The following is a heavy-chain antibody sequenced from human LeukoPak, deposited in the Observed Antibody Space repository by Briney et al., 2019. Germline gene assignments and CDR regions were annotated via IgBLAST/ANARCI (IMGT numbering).Heavy chain of an antibody. D-gene: IGHD3-22*01. Sequence: SETLSLTCTVSGGSISSGSYYWSWIRQPPGKGLEWIGEINHSGSTNYSPSLKSRVTISVDTSKNQFSLRLSSVTAADTAVYYCAVQEKHYYDTSGYPGYFDYWGQGTLVTVSS. V-gene: IGHV4-39*07. CDR2: INHSGST. CDR3: AVQEKHYYDTSGYPGYFDY. CDR1: GGSISSGSYY. J-gene: IGHJ4*02.